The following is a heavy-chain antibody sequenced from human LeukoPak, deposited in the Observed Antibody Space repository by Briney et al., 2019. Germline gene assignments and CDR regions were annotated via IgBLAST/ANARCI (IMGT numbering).Heavy chain of an antibody. CDR3: AREGSGWYQDY. CDR1: GFTFSSYW. J-gene: IGHJ4*02. CDR2: IKQDGSEK. V-gene: IGHV3-7*03. D-gene: IGHD6-19*01. Sequence: SGGSLRLSCAASGFTFSSYWMSWVRQAPGKGLEWVASIKQDGSEKYYVDSVKGRFTISRDNAKNSLYLQMNSLRAEDTAVYYCAREGSGWYQDYWGQGTLVTVSS.